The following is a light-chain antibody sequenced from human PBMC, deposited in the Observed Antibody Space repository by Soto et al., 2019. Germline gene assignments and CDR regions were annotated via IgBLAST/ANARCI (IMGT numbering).Light chain of an antibody. CDR3: QQRSNWPPEIT. J-gene: IGKJ5*01. CDR1: QSISSSF. V-gene: IGKV3D-20*02. Sequence: EIVLTQSPGILSLSPGERASLSCGASQSISSSFLAWYQQKPGQAPRLLIYGASSRATGIPDRFSGTGSETDFTLTISRLEPEDFAVYYCQQRSNWPPEITFGQGTRLEIK. CDR2: GAS.